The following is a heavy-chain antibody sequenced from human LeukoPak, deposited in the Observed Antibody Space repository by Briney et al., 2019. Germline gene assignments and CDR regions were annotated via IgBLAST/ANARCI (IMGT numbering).Heavy chain of an antibody. V-gene: IGHV4-59*01. D-gene: IGHD7-27*01. CDR2: IYYSGST. J-gene: IGHJ4*02. CDR1: GGSIRSYY. Sequence: PSETLSLTCTVSGGSIRSYYWSWIRQPPGKGLEWVGYIYYSGSTNYNPSLKSRVTISVDMSKNQFSLKLRSVTAADTAVYYCARGGSNWEALDYWGQGTLVTVSS. CDR3: ARGGSNWEALDY.